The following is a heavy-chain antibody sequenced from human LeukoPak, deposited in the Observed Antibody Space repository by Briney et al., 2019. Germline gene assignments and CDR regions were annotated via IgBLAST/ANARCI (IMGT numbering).Heavy chain of an antibody. V-gene: IGHV4-34*01. J-gene: IGHJ3*02. D-gene: IGHD6-19*01. Sequence: SETLSLTCAVYGGSFSGYYWSWIRQPPGKGLEWIGEINHSGSTNYNPSLKSRVTISVDTSKNQFPLQLNSVTPEDTAVYYCARDRSSGWLYDAFDIWGQGTMVTVSS. CDR3: ARDRSSGWLYDAFDI. CDR2: INHSGST. CDR1: GGSFSGYY.